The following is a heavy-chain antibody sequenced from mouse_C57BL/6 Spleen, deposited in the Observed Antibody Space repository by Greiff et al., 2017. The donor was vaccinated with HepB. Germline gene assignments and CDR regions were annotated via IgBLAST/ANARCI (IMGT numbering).Heavy chain of an antibody. J-gene: IGHJ2*01. CDR1: GYTFTDYY. CDR2: INPNNGGT. V-gene: IGHV1-26*01. CDR3: ARGDPFDY. D-gene: IGHD3-3*01. Sequence: EVQLKQSGPEPVKPGASVKISCKASGYTFTDYYMNWVKQSHGKSLEWIGDINPNNGGTSYNQKFKGKATLTVDKSSSTAYMELRSLTSEDSAVYYCARGDPFDYWGQGTTLTVSS.